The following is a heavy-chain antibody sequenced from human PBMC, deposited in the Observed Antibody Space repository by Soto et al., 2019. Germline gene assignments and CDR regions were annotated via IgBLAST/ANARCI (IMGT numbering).Heavy chain of an antibody. V-gene: IGHV1-8*01. CDR1: GYSFTNND. D-gene: IGHD3-16*01. J-gene: IGHJ5*02. CDR3: ARMETFGSLNWFDP. Sequence: QVQLVQSGAEVREPGASVKVSCKASGYSFTNNDVSWVRQATGQGLEWMGWMNPGSGDTGYAQKYQDRVTMTRDISIATAYMELSSLRSDDTAIYYCARMETFGSLNWFDPWCQVTLVTVSS. CDR2: MNPGSGDT.